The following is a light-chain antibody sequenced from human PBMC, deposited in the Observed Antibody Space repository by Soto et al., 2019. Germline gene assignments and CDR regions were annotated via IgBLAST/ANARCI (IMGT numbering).Light chain of an antibody. CDR1: QSLSYW. CDR3: QQYDRFPYT. J-gene: IGKJ2*01. Sequence: DIQMTQSPSTLSASVGDTVTITCRASQSLSYWLAWYQQKPGQAPKLLIHKASTLASGVPSRFSGSGSGTECTLTISSLQPDDFATFYCQQYDRFPYTFGQGTKLEIK. V-gene: IGKV1-5*03. CDR2: KAS.